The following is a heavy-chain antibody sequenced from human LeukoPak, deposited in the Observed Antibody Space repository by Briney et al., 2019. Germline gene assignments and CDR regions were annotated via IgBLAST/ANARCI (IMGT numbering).Heavy chain of an antibody. J-gene: IGHJ4*02. D-gene: IGHD3-22*01. Sequence: PGRSLRLSCAASGFTFSSYAMSWVRQAPGKGLEWVSAISSSGGSTYYADSVKGRFTISRDNSENTLYLQMNSLRAEDSAVYYCASKYYYDSSGYYGVVYWGQGTLVTVSS. V-gene: IGHV3-23*01. CDR1: GFTFSSYA. CDR3: ASKYYYDSSGYYGVVY. CDR2: ISSSGGST.